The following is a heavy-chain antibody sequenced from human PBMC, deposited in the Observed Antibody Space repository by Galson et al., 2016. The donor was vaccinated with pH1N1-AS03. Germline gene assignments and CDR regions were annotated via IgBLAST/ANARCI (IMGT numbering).Heavy chain of an antibody. CDR3: ARDRYHGLPGDYYESAY. V-gene: IGHV1-69*13. D-gene: IGHD3-22*01. J-gene: IGHJ4*02. Sequence: SVKVSCKASTDNFVDYGISWVRQAPGQGLEWMGGIVPFSVTTDYAQKFQGRISITADESKSTAYMELSSLTSEDTAVYFCARDRYHGLPGDYYESAYWGQGTLVTVSS. CDR2: IVPFSVTT. CDR1: TDNFVDYG.